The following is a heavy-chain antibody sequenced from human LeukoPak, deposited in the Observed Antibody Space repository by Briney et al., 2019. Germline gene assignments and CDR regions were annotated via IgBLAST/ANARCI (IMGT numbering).Heavy chain of an antibody. CDR1: GYSISSGYY. CDR2: IYHSGST. D-gene: IGHD4-17*01. V-gene: IGHV4-38-2*02. CDR3: ARGTVTTD. Sequence: PSETLSLTCTVSGYSISSGYYWGWIRQPPGKGLEWIGSIYHSGSTYYNPSLKSRVTISVDTSKNQFSLKLSSVTAADTAVYYCARGTVTTDWGQGTLVTVSS. J-gene: IGHJ4*02.